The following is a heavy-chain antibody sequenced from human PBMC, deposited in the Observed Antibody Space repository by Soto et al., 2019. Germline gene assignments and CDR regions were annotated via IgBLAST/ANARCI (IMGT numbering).Heavy chain of an antibody. CDR3: ARQRSTVVTQAYFDH. Sequence: SETLSLTCIVSGESISSSSYYWGWIRQPPGKGLEWIGSIYYSGRTYYNPSFKSRVTISIDTSKNQFSLKLSSVTATDTAVYYCARQRSTVVTQAYFDHWGQGALVTVSS. CDR2: IYYSGRT. CDR1: GESISSSSYY. J-gene: IGHJ4*02. V-gene: IGHV4-39*01. D-gene: IGHD2-21*02.